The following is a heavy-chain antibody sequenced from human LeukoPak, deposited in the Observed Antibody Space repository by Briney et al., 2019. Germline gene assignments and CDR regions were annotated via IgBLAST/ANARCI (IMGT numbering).Heavy chain of an antibody. J-gene: IGHJ4*02. CDR3: ARARVVPAAPDWDY. CDR2: ISSSSSTI. CDR1: GFTFSSYS. D-gene: IGHD2-2*01. Sequence: GGSLRLSCAASGFTFSSYSMNWVRQAPGKGLEWVSYISSSSSTIYYADSVKGRFTISRDNAKNSLYLQMNSLRAEDTAVYYCARARVVPAAPDWDYWGQGTLVTVSS. V-gene: IGHV3-48*04.